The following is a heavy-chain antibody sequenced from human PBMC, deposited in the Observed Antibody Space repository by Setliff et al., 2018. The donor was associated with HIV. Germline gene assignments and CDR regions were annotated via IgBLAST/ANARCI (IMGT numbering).Heavy chain of an antibody. CDR2: ISSSGNYM. CDR1: GFNFTSYS. J-gene: IGHJ6*03. V-gene: IGHV3-21*01. CDR3: ARDNGDYYYYYMDV. D-gene: IGHD2-8*01. Sequence: GGSLRLSCVASGFNFTSYSMNWVRQAPGKGLEWVSSISSSGNYMFYADSVKGRFTISRDNAGNSLSLLMNSLRAEDTAVYFCARDNGDYYYYYMDVWGKGTTVTV.